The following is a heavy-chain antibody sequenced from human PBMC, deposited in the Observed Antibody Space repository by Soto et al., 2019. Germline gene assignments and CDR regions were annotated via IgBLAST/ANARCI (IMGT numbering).Heavy chain of an antibody. Sequence: GGSLRLSCAASGFTFSSYAMHWVRQAPGKGLEWVAVISYDGSNKYYADSVKGRFTISRDNSKNTLYLQMNSLRAEDTAVYYCARDLPEGNFWSGYYYYYGMDVWGQGTTVTVSS. CDR2: ISYDGSNK. CDR1: GFTFSSYA. D-gene: IGHD3-3*01. CDR3: ARDLPEGNFWSGYYYYYGMDV. V-gene: IGHV3-30-3*01. J-gene: IGHJ6*02.